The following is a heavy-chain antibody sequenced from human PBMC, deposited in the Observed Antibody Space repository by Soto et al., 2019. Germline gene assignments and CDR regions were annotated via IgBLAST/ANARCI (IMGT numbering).Heavy chain of an antibody. D-gene: IGHD3-10*01. V-gene: IGHV4-34*01. Sequence: SETLSLTCAVYGGSFSGYYWSWIRQPPGKGLEWIGEINHSGSTNYNPSLKSRVTISVDTSKNQFSLKLSSVTAADTAVYYCARPSNPMVRGVSFDYWGQGTLVTVSS. CDR1: GGSFSGYY. CDR2: INHSGST. J-gene: IGHJ4*02. CDR3: ARPSNPMVRGVSFDY.